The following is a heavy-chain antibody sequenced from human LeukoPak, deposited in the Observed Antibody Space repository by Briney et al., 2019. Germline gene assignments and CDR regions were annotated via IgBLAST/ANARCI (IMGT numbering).Heavy chain of an antibody. CDR3: AREGLVVPAAMSVPDYYYYYMDV. V-gene: IGHV3-21*01. Sequence: AGGSLRLSCAASGFTFSSYNINWVRQAPGKGLEWVSSISSSSSYIYYADSVKGRFTISRDNAKQSLYLQMNSLRAEDTAVYYCAREGLVVPAAMSVPDYYYYYMDVWGKGTTVTISS. CDR2: ISSSSSYI. J-gene: IGHJ6*03. CDR1: GFTFSSYN. D-gene: IGHD2-2*01.